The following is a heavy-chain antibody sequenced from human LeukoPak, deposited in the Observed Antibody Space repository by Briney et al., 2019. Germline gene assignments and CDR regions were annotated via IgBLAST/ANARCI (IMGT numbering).Heavy chain of an antibody. V-gene: IGHV4-59*01. Sequence: PSETLSLTCTVSGGSISSYYWSWIRQPPGKGLEWIGYIYYSGSTNYNPSLKSRVTISVDTSKNQFSLKLSSVTAADTAVYYCASPSTAPYYYYMDVWGKGTTVTVSS. CDR3: ASPSTAPYYYYMDV. CDR2: IYYSGST. J-gene: IGHJ6*03. CDR1: GGSISSYY. D-gene: IGHD4-17*01.